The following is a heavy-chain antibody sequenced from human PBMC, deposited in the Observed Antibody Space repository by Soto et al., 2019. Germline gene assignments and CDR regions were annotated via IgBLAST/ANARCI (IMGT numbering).Heavy chain of an antibody. V-gene: IGHV1-3*01. Sequence: QVQLVQSGAEVKKPGASVKVSCKASGYTFTSYAMHWVRQAPGQRLEWMGWINAGNGNTKYSQKFQGRVTITRDTAENTSDMELSSLRSEDTAVYYCARDIVGLDYWGQGTLVTVSS. D-gene: IGHD2-15*01. CDR3: ARDIVGLDY. CDR1: GYTFTSYA. CDR2: INAGNGNT. J-gene: IGHJ4*02.